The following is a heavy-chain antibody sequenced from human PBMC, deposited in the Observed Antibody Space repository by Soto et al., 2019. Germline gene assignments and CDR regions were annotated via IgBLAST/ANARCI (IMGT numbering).Heavy chain of an antibody. D-gene: IGHD2-15*01. CDR1: GFTFSDYY. V-gene: IGHV3-11*01. Sequence: QVQLVESGGGLVKPGGSLRLSCAASGFTFSDYYMSWIRQAPGKGLEWVSYISSSGSTIYYADSVKGRFTISRDNAKNSLYLKMNSLRAEDTAVYYCARAPLGCCSGGSCDSGWFDPWGQGTLFTVSS. CDR2: ISSSGSTI. CDR3: ARAPLGCCSGGSCDSGWFDP. J-gene: IGHJ5*02.